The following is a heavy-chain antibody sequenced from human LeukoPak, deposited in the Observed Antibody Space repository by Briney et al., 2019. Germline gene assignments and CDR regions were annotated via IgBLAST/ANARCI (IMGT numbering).Heavy chain of an antibody. D-gene: IGHD2-2*01. J-gene: IGHJ5*02. Sequence: PSETLSLTCSVSGGSISSSSYYWGWIRHPPGKGLEWIGNIYYSGSTYYNPSLKSRVTISVDTSKNQFSLRLTSVTAADTAVYYCVGLGVVGLDQNWFDPWGQGTLVSVSS. CDR3: VGLGVVGLDQNWFDP. CDR2: IYYSGST. CDR1: GGSISSSSYY. V-gene: IGHV4-39*07.